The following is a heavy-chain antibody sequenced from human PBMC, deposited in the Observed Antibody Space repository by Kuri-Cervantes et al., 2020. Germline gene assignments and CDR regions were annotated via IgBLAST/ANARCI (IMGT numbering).Heavy chain of an antibody. D-gene: IGHD6-6*01. V-gene: IGHV4-34*01. J-gene: IGHJ4*02. CDR2: INHSGST. Sequence: SETLSLTCAVYGGSFSGYYWSWIRQPPGKGLEWIGEINHSGSTYYNPSLKSRVTISVDTSKNQFSLKLSSVTAADTAVYYCARHESIAAPLDYWGQGTLVTVSS. CDR1: GGSFSGYY. CDR3: ARHESIAAPLDY.